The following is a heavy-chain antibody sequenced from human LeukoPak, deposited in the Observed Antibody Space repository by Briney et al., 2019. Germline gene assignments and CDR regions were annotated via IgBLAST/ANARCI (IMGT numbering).Heavy chain of an antibody. CDR3: ARIGGWYVSGQYWFDP. J-gene: IGHJ5*02. V-gene: IGHV1-69*01. CDR1: GGTFSSYA. CDR2: IIPIVGTA. D-gene: IGHD6-19*01. Sequence: ASVKVSCKASGGTFSSYAISWVRQAPGQGLEWMGGIIPIVGTANYAQKFQGRVTITADESTSTAYMELSSLRSEDTAVYYCARIGGWYVSGQYWFDPWGQGTLVTVSS.